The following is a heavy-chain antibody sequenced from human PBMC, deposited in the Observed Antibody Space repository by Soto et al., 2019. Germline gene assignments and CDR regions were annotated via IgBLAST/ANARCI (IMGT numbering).Heavy chain of an antibody. J-gene: IGHJ4*02. CDR1: GYTFTGYY. V-gene: IGHV1-18*04. CDR3: ARDSLLIAVAGTCDY. D-gene: IGHD6-19*01. Sequence: ASVKVSCKASGYTFTGYYMHWVRQAPGQGLEWMGWISAYNGNTNYAQKLQGRVTMTTDTSTSTAYMELRSLRSDDTAVYYCARDSLLIAVAGTCDYWGQGTLVTVSS. CDR2: ISAYNGNT.